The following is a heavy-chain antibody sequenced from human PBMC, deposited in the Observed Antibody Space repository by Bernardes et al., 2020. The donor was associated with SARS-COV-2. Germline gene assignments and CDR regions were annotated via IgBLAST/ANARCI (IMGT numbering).Heavy chain of an antibody. CDR2: ISAYNGNT. J-gene: IGHJ4*02. Sequence: ASVKVSCKASGYTFTSYGISWVRQAPGQGLEWMGWISAYNGNTNYAQKLQGRVTMTTDTSTSTAYMELRSLRSDDTAVYYCARDRQSYSTGSCDYWGQGTLVTVSS. V-gene: IGHV1-18*01. CDR1: GYTFTSYG. D-gene: IGHD4-4*01. CDR3: ARDRQSYSTGSCDY.